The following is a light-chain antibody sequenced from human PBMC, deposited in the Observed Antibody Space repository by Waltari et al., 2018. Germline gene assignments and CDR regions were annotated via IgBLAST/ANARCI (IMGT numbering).Light chain of an antibody. Sequence: DIQMTQSPSTLSASVGDTITITCRASQSIISWLAWYQQKPGKAPNLLIYKASSLESGVPSRFSVSVSGTEFTLTITSLQPDDFAVYYCQQYQTYWTFGQVTKVEIK. CDR3: QQYQTYWT. V-gene: IGKV1-5*03. CDR2: KAS. CDR1: QSIISW. J-gene: IGKJ1*01.